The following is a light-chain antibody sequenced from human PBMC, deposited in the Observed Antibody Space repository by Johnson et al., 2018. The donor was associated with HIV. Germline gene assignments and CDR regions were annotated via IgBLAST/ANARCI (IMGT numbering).Light chain of an antibody. J-gene: IGLJ1*01. CDR1: NSNIGYNS. Sequence: QSALTQPPSVSAAPGQRVTISCSGNNSNIGYNSVSWYQQVPGTAPKLLIYDNNKRPSGIPDRFSGSKSGTSATLGITGLQTGDEADYYCGTWDSSLILFVFGTGTKVTVL. CDR2: DNN. V-gene: IGLV1-51*01. CDR3: GTWDSSLILFV.